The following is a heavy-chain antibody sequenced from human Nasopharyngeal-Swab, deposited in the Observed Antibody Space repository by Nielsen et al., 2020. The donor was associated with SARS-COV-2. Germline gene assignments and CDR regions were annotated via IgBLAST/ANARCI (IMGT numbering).Heavy chain of an antibody. D-gene: IGHD4-17*01. CDR1: GDSVSSSSAA. Sequence: SQTLSLTCAISGDSVSSSSAAWNWIRQSPSRGLEWLGRTYYRSKCYNDYAVSVKSRITINPDTSKNQFSLHLNSVTPEDTAVYYCARARGAYGDYYYYYYTDVWGKGTTVTVSS. V-gene: IGHV6-1*01. CDR3: ARARGAYGDYYYYYYTDV. J-gene: IGHJ6*03. CDR2: TYYRSKCYN.